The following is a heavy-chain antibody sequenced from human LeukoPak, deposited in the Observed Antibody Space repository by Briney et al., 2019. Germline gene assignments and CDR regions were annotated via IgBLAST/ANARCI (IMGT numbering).Heavy chain of an antibody. Sequence: GGSLRLSCAASGFTFSSYAMSWVRQAPGKGLEWVSTIRGNGDTAYNADSVRGRFAISRDDSKNALFLQMNSLRLEDTAIYYCAKGQELDGGAFDSWGQGTRVTVSS. CDR1: GFTFSSYA. J-gene: IGHJ4*02. D-gene: IGHD1-1*01. V-gene: IGHV3-23*01. CDR3: AKGQELDGGAFDS. CDR2: IRGNGDTA.